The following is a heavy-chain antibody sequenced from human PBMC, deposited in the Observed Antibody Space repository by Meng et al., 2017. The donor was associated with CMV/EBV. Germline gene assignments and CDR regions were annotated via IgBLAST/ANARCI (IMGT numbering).Heavy chain of an antibody. CDR2: ISYDGSNI. D-gene: IGHD4-23*01. Sequence: GESLKISCAASGFSFRTYAMHWVRQAPGEGLEWVAVISYDGSNIYHADPVKGRFTISRDNSKNTLYLQMNGLRPEDTGIYYCARDRGGNYPGSFDYWGQGILVTVSS. CDR3: ARDRGGNYPGSFDY. J-gene: IGHJ4*02. CDR1: GFSFRTYA. V-gene: IGHV3-30-3*01.